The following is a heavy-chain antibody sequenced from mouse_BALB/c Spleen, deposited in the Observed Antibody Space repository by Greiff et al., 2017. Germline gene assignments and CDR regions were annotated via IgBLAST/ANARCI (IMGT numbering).Heavy chain of an antibody. D-gene: IGHD1-1*01. CDR1: GFTFTIYT. CDR2: INPGSGYS. CDR3: ARGDGSSYYGFAY. J-gene: IGHJ3*01. V-gene: IGHV1-4*02. Sequence: VQLQQSAAELVRPGASVKLSCKASGFTFTIYTMHWVKQRPGQGLEWIGYINPGSGYSEYNQKFKDKTTMTADKSSSTAYMQLSSLTSEDSAVYYCARGDGSSYYGFAYWGQGTLVTVSA.